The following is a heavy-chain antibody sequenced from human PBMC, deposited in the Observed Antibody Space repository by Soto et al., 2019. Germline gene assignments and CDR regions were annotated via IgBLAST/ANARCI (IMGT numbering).Heavy chain of an antibody. CDR1: GGSISSGGYY. CDR2: IYYSGST. J-gene: IGHJ4*02. D-gene: IGHD3-10*01. CDR3: ARVPHDYYGSGSYWGIFDY. V-gene: IGHV4-31*03. Sequence: PSETLSLTCTVSGGSISSGGYYWSWIRQHPGKGLEWIGYIYYSGSTYYNPSLKSRVTISVDTSKNQFSLKLSSVTAADTAVYYCARVPHDYYGSGSYWGIFDYWGQGTLVTVSS.